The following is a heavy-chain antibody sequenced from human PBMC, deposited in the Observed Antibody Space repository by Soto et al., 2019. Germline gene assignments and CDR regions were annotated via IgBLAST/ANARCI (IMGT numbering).Heavy chain of an antibody. CDR3: ARRPYFAGSGSLDYFDY. D-gene: IGHD3-10*01. CDR2: IYRSGST. J-gene: IGHJ4*02. Sequence: DLEWIGYIYRSGSTKYNPSLKSRATISVDTSKNQFSLNLRSVTAADTAVYYCARRPYFAGSGSLDYFDYWGQGTLVTVSS. V-gene: IGHV4-30-4*05.